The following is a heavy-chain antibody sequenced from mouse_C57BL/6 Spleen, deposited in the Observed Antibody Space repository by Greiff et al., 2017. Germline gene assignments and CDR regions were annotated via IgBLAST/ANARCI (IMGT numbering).Heavy chain of an antibody. CDR1: GFSLTSYA. V-gene: IGHV2-9-1*01. Sequence: VKLMESGPGLVAPSQSLSITCTVSGFSLTSYAISWVRQPPGKGLEWLGVIWTGGGTNYNSALKSRLSISKDNSKSQVFLKMNSLQTDDTARYYCARKERIYYGNYVGAMDYWGQGTSVTVSS. CDR3: ARKERIYYGNYVGAMDY. J-gene: IGHJ4*01. CDR2: IWTGGGT. D-gene: IGHD2-1*01.